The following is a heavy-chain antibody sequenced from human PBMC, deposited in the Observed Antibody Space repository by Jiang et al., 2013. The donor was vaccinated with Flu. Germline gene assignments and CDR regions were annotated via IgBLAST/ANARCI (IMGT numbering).Heavy chain of an antibody. J-gene: IGHJ4*02. CDR2: ISSSGDTT. D-gene: IGHD3-10*01. CDR3: AKSSKLSWRDADS. V-gene: IGHV3-23*01. Sequence: VQLLESGGGLVQSGGSLRLSCAASGFTFSNCAMNWVRQAPGKGLEWVSGISSSGDTTYYADSVKGRFTISRDNSKNTLNLQMNSLRAEDAAVYYCAKSSKLSWRDADSWGQGTLVTVS. CDR1: GFTFSNCA.